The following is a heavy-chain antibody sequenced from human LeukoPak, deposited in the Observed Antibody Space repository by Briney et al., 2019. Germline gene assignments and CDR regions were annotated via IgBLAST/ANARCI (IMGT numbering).Heavy chain of an antibody. CDR1: GFTFSSYS. Sequence: GGSLRLSCAASGFTFSSYSMMWVRQAPGKGLEWVSYISSSSTTIHYADSVKGRFTISRDNSKNTLYLQMNSLRAEDTAVYYCAKDPGVYYYDSSGYLGYWGQGTLVTVPS. CDR2: ISSSSTTI. CDR3: AKDPGVYYYDSSGYLGY. D-gene: IGHD3-22*01. V-gene: IGHV3-48*01. J-gene: IGHJ4*02.